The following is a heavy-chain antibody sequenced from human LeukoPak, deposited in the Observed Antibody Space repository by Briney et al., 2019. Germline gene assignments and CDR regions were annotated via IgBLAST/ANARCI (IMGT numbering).Heavy chain of an antibody. J-gene: IGHJ4*02. CDR3: ARGDPIYDFWSGGDY. Sequence: SKTLSLTYTVSGGSISSYYLSWIRQPAGKGLEWIGRIYSRGTTYNPSLKDRVTMSADTSRNHVSLTLNSVTAEDTAIYYCARGDPIYDFWSGGDYWGQGSLVTVSS. CDR2: IYSRGT. D-gene: IGHD3-3*01. V-gene: IGHV4-4*07. CDR1: GGSISSYY.